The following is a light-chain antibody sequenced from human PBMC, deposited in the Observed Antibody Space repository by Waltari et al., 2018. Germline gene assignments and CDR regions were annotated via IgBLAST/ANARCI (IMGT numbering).Light chain of an antibody. Sequence: QSALTQPASVSGSPGQSFTISCTGTNSDVGSCNYVSWYQQHPGKAPKLMIYEVTNRPSGLSMRFSGSKSGNTASLTITELQAEDEADYYCSSYAGNDLVIFGGGTKLTVL. CDR1: NSDVGSCNY. V-gene: IGLV2-14*01. J-gene: IGLJ2*01. CDR3: SSYAGNDLVI. CDR2: EVT.